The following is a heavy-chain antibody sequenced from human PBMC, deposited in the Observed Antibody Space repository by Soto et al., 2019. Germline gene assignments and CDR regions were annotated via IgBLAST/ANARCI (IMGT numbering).Heavy chain of an antibody. CDR3: ARDLRTNGVSEFDY. CDR1: GGSSSSHF. J-gene: IGHJ4*02. D-gene: IGHD2-8*01. Sequence: QVQLQESGPGLVKSSETLSLTCTVSGGSSSSHFWSWIRQPPGRELEWIGYLSYSGSTNTYPSLKGRVTMSIDTSKNQFSLKLNSVTAADTAVYYCARDLRTNGVSEFDYWGQGTLVTVSS. V-gene: IGHV4-59*11. CDR2: LSYSGST.